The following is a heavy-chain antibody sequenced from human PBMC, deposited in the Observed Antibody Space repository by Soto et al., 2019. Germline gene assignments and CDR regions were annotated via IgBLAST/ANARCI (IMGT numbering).Heavy chain of an antibody. CDR1: GFTFSTYW. J-gene: IGHJ4*02. D-gene: IGHD1-26*01. V-gene: IGHV3-74*01. CDR3: VRDVFGLGIDY. CDR2: IDSDRSMT. Sequence: EVQLVESGGGLVQPGGSLRLSCAASGFTFSTYWMHWVRQTPGKGLVWVSHIDSDRSMTTYADSVKGRFTISRDNAKNTLYLQMNSLRAEDTAVYYCVRDVFGLGIDYWGLGTLVTVSS.